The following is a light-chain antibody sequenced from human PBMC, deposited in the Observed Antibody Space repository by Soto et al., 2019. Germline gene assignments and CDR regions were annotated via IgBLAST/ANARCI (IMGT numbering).Light chain of an antibody. CDR1: QSVSSN. J-gene: IGKJ5*01. CDR3: QQYHNWPIT. V-gene: IGKV3-15*01. CDR2: DAS. Sequence: DIVMTQSPATLSVSPGERATLSCRASQSVSSNLAWHQQKPGQAPRILMYDASTRATGIPARFSGSGSGTEFTLKISSLQSEDFAVYYCQQYHNWPITFGQGTRLEI.